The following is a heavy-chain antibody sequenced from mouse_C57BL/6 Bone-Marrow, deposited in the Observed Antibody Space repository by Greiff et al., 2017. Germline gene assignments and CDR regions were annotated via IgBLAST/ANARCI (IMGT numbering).Heavy chain of an antibody. CDR2: INPSNGGT. Sequence: QVQLQQSGTELVKPGASVKLSCTASGYTFTGYWMHWVKQRPGQGLEWIGSINPSNGGTNYNEKFKGKATLTADKSSSTAYMQLSRLTSEDSAVEYCAGSKRLRWFAYWGQGTLVTVSA. D-gene: IGHD2-4*01. CDR3: AGSKRLRWFAY. J-gene: IGHJ3*01. V-gene: IGHV1-53*01. CDR1: GYTFTGYW.